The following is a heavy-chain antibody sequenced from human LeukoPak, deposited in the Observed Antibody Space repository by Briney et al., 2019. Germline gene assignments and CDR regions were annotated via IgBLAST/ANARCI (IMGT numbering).Heavy chain of an antibody. D-gene: IGHD5-24*01. CDR2: IYYSGST. CDR1: GGSISSGDYY. CDR3: ARVSSRWLQEYYFDC. J-gene: IGHJ4*02. Sequence: SQTLSLTCTVSGGSISSGDYYWSWIRQPPGKGLEWIGYIYYSGSTYYNPSLKSRVTISVDTSKNQFSLKLSSVTAADTAVYYCARVSSRWLQEYYFDCWGQGTLVTVSS. V-gene: IGHV4-30-4*01.